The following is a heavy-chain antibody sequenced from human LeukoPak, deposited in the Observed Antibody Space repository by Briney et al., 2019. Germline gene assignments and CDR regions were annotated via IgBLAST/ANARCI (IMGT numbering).Heavy chain of an antibody. Sequence: ASVKVSCKASGYTFTDYYMHWVRQAPAQGVEWMGWINPNSGGTNYAQSFQGRVTMTRDTSISTAYMELSRLRSDDTAVYYCARGLTGRSDYWGQGTLVTVSS. J-gene: IGHJ4*02. V-gene: IGHV1-2*02. CDR1: GYTFTDYY. D-gene: IGHD3-9*01. CDR2: INPNSGGT. CDR3: ARGLTGRSDY.